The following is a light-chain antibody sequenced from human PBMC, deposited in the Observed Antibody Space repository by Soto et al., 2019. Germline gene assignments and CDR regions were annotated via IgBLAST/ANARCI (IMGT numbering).Light chain of an antibody. Sequence: IQMTQSPSTLSASVGDRVTFTCRASQSISSWLAWYQQKPGKAPKLLIYDASSLESGVPSRFSGSGSGTEFTLTISSLQPDDFATYYCQQYNSYWTFGQGTKVDIK. CDR1: QSISSW. V-gene: IGKV1-5*01. J-gene: IGKJ1*01. CDR2: DAS. CDR3: QQYNSYWT.